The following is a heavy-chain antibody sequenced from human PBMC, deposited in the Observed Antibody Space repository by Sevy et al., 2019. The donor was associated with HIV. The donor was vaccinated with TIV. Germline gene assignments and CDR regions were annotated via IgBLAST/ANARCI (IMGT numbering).Heavy chain of an antibody. CDR2: IYHSGTT. V-gene: IGHV4-38-2*02. D-gene: IGHD1-20*01. Sequence: SETLSLTCTVSGYSISSAYYWGWIRQPPGKGLEWIGSIYHSGTTHYTPSLRSRVTISVDTSKNQFSLKLTSVTAAETAVYYCARGHLYNWNFEEYFDYWGQGTLVTVSS. CDR3: ARGHLYNWNFEEYFDY. CDR1: GYSISSAYY. J-gene: IGHJ4*02.